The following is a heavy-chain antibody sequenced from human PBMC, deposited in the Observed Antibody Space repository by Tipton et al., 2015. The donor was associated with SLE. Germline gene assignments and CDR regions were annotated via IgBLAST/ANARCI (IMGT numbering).Heavy chain of an antibody. D-gene: IGHD2-21*01. J-gene: IGHJ6*02. CDR3: ARGPHGKPPYHYYGMDV. Sequence: TLSLTCTVSGYSIRSGYYWGWIRQPPARGLEWIGHIFHSGITYSSPSLISRVTMSVDTSKNQFSVNLRSVTAADTAVYYCARGPHGKPPYHYYGMDVWGQGTTVTVSS. V-gene: IGHV4-38-2*02. CDR1: GYSIRSGYY. CDR2: IFHSGIT.